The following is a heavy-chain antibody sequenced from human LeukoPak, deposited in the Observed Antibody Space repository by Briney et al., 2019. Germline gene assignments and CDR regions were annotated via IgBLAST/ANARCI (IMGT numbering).Heavy chain of an antibody. D-gene: IGHD5-18*01. V-gene: IGHV3-30*04. CDR2: ISYDGSNK. Sequence: GRSLRLSCAASGFTFSSYAMHWVRQAPGKGLEWVAVISYDGSNKYYADSVKGRFTISRDNAKNSVYLQMNSLRAEDTAAYYCARDSTGYGYEEWKWGQGTLVTVSS. J-gene: IGHJ4*02. CDR1: GFTFSSYA. CDR3: ARDSTGYGYEEWK.